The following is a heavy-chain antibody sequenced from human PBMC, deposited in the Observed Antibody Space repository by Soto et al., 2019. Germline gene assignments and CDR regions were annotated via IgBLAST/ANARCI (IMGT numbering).Heavy chain of an antibody. CDR2: ITTSGDVM. J-gene: IGHJ4*02. Sequence: EVQLVQSGGDLAQPGGSLRLSCAASGFTFSNYEVNWVRQGPGKGLEWISYITTSGDVMYYAGSVRGRFTVSRDNAKNSVYLQMNSLRVEDTGVYYCAREEIHCGGDCFFLWGQGTLVTVSS. V-gene: IGHV3-48*03. CDR3: AREEIHCGGDCFFL. D-gene: IGHD2-21*02. CDR1: GFTFSNYE.